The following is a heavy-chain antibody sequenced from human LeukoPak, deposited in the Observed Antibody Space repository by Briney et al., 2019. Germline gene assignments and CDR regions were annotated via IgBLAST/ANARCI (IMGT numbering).Heavy chain of an antibody. CDR2: ISAYNGNT. Sequence: ASVKVSCKASGYTFTSYGISWVRQAPGQGLEWMGWISAYNGNTNYAQKLQGRVTMTTDTSTSTAYMELRSLRSDDTAVYYCARDTMWIQLWTPDRTLDYWGLGTLVTVSS. CDR3: ARDTMWIQLWTPDRTLDY. V-gene: IGHV1-18*01. D-gene: IGHD5-18*01. CDR1: GYTFTSYG. J-gene: IGHJ4*02.